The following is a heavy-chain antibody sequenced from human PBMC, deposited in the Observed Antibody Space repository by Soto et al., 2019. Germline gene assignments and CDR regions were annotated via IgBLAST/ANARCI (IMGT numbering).Heavy chain of an antibody. J-gene: IGHJ4*02. CDR2: ITYDGSNI. D-gene: IGHD3-10*02. CDR3: ARDGGGHTTFFGYFDY. Sequence: QVQLVESGGGVVQPGRSLRLSCAASGFTFSGLGMHWVRQAPGKGLEWVAVITYDGSNIYYADAVKGRFTISRDNSKDTQYLQTNRLRADDAAVYSCARDGGGHTTFFGYFDYWGQGTLVTVSS. V-gene: IGHV3-33*01. CDR1: GFTFSGLG.